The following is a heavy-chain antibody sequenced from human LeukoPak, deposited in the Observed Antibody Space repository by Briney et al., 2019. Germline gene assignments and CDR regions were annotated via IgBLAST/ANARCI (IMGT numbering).Heavy chain of an antibody. CDR2: ISYDGNEK. D-gene: IGHD3-22*01. J-gene: IGHJ4*02. Sequence: GGSLRLSCAASRFTVSSNYMSWVRQAPGKGLEWVAVISYDGNEKYYADSVRGRFTISRDNSANTLYLQMNTLRAEDTAMYYCAGDLEVVVIQYYFEYWGQGTLLSVSS. CDR3: AGDLEVVVIQYYFEY. CDR1: RFTVSSNY. V-gene: IGHV3-30-3*01.